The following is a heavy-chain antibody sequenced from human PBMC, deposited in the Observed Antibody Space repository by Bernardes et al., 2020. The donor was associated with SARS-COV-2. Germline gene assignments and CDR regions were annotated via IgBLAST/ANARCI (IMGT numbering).Heavy chain of an antibody. CDR3: ARVGCGGDCYPNPRPYYYYGMDV. CDR2: ISGYNGNT. Sequence: GHGLEWMGWISGYNGNTYYAQKLQDRVTMTTDTSTSTAHMELRSLRSDDTAVYYCARVGCGGDCYPNPRPYYYYGMDVWGQGTTVTVSS. D-gene: IGHD2-21*01. J-gene: IGHJ6*02. V-gene: IGHV1-18*01.